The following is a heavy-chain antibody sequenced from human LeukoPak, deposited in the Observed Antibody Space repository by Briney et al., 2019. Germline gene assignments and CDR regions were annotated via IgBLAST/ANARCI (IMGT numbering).Heavy chain of an antibody. CDR2: IKQDGSEK. Sequence: PGGSLRLPCAASGLTFSSYWMSWVRQAPGKGLECVANIKQDGSEKYYVDSVKGRFTISRDNAKNSLYLQMNSLRAEDTAVYYCTRTRTAFDFWGQGTMVTVSS. J-gene: IGHJ3*01. CDR3: TRTRTAFDF. V-gene: IGHV3-7*03. CDR1: GLTFSSYW.